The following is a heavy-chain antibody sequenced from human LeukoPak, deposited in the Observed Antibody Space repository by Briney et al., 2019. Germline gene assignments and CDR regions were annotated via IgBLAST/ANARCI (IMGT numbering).Heavy chain of an antibody. V-gene: IGHV4-59*01. D-gene: IGHD3-16*02. CDR3: AREGVWDYAWGSYRFHAFDI. Sequence: SETLSLTCTVSGGSISSYYWSWIRQPPGKGLEWIGYIYYSGSTNYNPSLKSRVTISVDTSKNQFSLKLSSVTAADTAVYYCAREGVWDYAWGSYRFHAFDIWGQGTMVTVSS. J-gene: IGHJ3*02. CDR1: GGSISSYY. CDR2: IYYSGST.